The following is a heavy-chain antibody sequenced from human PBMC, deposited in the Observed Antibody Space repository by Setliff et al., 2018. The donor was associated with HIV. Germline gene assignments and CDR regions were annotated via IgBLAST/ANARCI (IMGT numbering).Heavy chain of an antibody. CDR2: IYVSRNT. V-gene: IGHV4-61*09. J-gene: IGHJ4*02. CDR3: ARGGGYSGSDRQPFDF. CDR1: GDSLTTGGAF. Sequence: SETLSLTCAVSGDSLTTGGAFWSWVRQPAGKALEWIGHIYVSRNTMYNPSLKSRVTISLDRSNNQFSLNLTSLTAADTAVYFCARGGGYSGSDRQPFDFWGQGRQVTVS. D-gene: IGHD5-12*01.